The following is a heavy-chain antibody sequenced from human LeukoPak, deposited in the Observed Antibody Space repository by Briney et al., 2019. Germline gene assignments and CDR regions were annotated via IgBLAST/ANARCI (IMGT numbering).Heavy chain of an antibody. CDR2: FDPEDGET. V-gene: IGHV1-24*01. Sequence: EASVKVSCKVSGYTLTELSMHWVRQAPGKGLEWMGGFDPEDGETIYAQKFQGRVTMTEDTSTDTAYMELSSLRSEDTAVYYCATDLVGVVVPAAIPTIDYWGQGTLVTVSS. J-gene: IGHJ4*02. D-gene: IGHD2-2*01. CDR3: ATDLVGVVVPAAIPTIDY. CDR1: GYTLTELS.